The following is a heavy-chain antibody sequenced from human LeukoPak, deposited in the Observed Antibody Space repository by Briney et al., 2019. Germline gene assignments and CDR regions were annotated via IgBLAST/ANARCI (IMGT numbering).Heavy chain of an antibody. Sequence: GASVKVSCKASGYTFTGYYMHWVRQAPGQGLEWMGWINPNSGGTNYAQKFQGRVTMTRDTSISTAYMELSRLRSDDTAVYYCARGSGPVGDYFDYWVQGTLVTVSS. CDR3: ARGSGPVGDYFDY. D-gene: IGHD2-15*01. V-gene: IGHV1-2*02. CDR1: GYTFTGYY. CDR2: INPNSGGT. J-gene: IGHJ4*02.